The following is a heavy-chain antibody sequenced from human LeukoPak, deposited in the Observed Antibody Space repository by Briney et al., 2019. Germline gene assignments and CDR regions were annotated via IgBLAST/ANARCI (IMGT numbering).Heavy chain of an antibody. Sequence: GGSLRLSCAASGNYWMHWVRQAPGKGLVWVSHINSDGSWTSYADSVKGRFTISKDNAKNTVYLQMNSLRAKDTAVYYCVSFYETYWGRGTLVTVSS. J-gene: IGHJ4*02. CDR1: GNYW. CDR3: VSFYETY. D-gene: IGHD2/OR15-2a*01. V-gene: IGHV3-74*01. CDR2: INSDGSWT.